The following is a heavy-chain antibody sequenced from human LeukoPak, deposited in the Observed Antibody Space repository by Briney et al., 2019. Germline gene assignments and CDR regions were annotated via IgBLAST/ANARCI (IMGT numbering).Heavy chain of an antibody. J-gene: IGHJ4*02. Sequence: PGGSLKISCQGSGYSFTSYWIGWVRQVPGKGLEWMGIIYPGDYNTRYSPSLQGQVTISADKSISTAYLQWSSLRASDTAMYYCARQGTGEIDFWGQGTLVTVSS. D-gene: IGHD7-27*01. CDR3: ARQGTGEIDF. CDR1: GYSFTSYW. CDR2: IYPGDYNT. V-gene: IGHV5-51*01.